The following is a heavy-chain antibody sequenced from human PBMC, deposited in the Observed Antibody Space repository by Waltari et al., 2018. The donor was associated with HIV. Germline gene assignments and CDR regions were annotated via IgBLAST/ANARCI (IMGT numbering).Heavy chain of an antibody. CDR1: GSSFVYFY. CDR3: ARETRFDGDYVKFFDY. V-gene: IGHV1-2*02. J-gene: IGHJ4*02. D-gene: IGHD4-17*01. CDR2: INPNTGTA. Sequence: QVQLVQSGAELKKPGGSVQVSCTAAGSSFVYFYIHWVRQAPGQGLEWMGWINPNTGTANYAQKFRGRVTMTRDTFINPVYMELSRLRSDDTAIYYCARETRFDGDYVKFFDYWGLGTLVTVSS.